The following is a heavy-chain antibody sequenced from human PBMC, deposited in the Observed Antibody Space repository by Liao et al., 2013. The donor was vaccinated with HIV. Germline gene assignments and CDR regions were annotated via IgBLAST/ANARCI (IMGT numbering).Heavy chain of an antibody. CDR1: GGSISFNY. J-gene: IGHJ4*02. CDR2: IYSSGST. Sequence: QVQLQESGPGLVKPSETLSLTCTVSGGSISFNYWSWIRQPAGKGLEWIGRIYSSGSTDYNPSLKSRVTMSVDTSKNQFSLKLSSVSAADTAIYYCARERSMNYYDHWGQGTRRSPSP. D-gene: IGHD3-22*01. CDR3: ARERSMNYYDH. V-gene: IGHV4-4*07.